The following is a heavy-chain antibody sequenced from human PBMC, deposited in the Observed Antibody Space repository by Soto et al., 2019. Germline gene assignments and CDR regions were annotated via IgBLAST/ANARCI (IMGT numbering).Heavy chain of an antibody. CDR2: VSNNASDT. CDR3: VKEVGPCCDWSYYFDY. Sequence: HPVGSLRLSGSASGFTFTDYTFHWVRQAPERGLEFVSAVSNNASDTYYADSVRGRFTISRDNSKNTLYLQMSSLTVDDTAVYYCVKEVGPCCDWSYYFDYWGQGTVVTVSS. V-gene: IGHV3-64D*06. CDR1: GFTFTDYT. D-gene: IGHD3-9*01. J-gene: IGHJ4*02.